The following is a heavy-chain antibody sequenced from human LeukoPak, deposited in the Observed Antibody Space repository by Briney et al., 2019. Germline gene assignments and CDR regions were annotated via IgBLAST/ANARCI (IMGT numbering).Heavy chain of an antibody. J-gene: IGHJ4*02. V-gene: IGHV4-59*08. Sequence: LETLSLTCTVSGGSITSYYWSWIRQPPGKGLEWIGYLFHSGTRRYNPSLKSRVTISADTTKNQISLTLNSTTAADTAVYYCARRRGWKQQLVYFDYWGQGTLATVSS. CDR2: LFHSGTR. D-gene: IGHD6-13*01. CDR3: ARRRGWKQQLVYFDY. CDR1: GGSITSYY.